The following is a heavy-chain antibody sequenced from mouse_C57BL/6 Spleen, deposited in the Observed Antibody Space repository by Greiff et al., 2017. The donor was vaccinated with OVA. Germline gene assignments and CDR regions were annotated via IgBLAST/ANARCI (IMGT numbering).Heavy chain of an antibody. V-gene: IGHV3-6*01. CDR1: GYSITSGYY. CDR3: ARDYYGSSSHWYFDV. D-gene: IGHD1-1*01. CDR2: ISYDGSN. J-gene: IGHJ1*03. Sequence: DVKLQESGPGLVKPSQSLSLTCSVTGYSITSGYYWNWIRQFPGNKLEWMGYISYDGSNNYNPSLKNRISITRDTSKNQFFLKLNSVTTEDTATYYCARDYYGSSSHWYFDVWGTGTTVTVSS.